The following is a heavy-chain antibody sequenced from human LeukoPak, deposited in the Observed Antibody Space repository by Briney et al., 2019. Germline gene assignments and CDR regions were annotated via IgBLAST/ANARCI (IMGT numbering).Heavy chain of an antibody. J-gene: IGHJ6*02. V-gene: IGHV1-46*01. Sequence: ASVKVSCKASGYTFTSYYMHWERQAPGQGLEWMGIINPSGGSTSYAQKFQGRVTMTRDTSTSTVYMELSSLRSEDTAMYYCASPSGYYYGSRSYYSVGYYYYYGMDVWGQGTTVTVSS. D-gene: IGHD3-10*01. CDR3: ASPSGYYYGSRSYYSVGYYYYYGMDV. CDR1: GYTFTSYY. CDR2: INPSGGST.